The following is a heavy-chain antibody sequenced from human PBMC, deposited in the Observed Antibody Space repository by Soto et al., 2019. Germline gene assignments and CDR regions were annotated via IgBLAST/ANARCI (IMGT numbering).Heavy chain of an antibody. CDR3: ASRGGFQYNWFDP. J-gene: IGHJ5*02. CDR1: GGSFSGYY. D-gene: IGHD3-10*01. Sequence: SETLSLTCAVYGGSFSGYYWSWIRQPPGKGLEWIGEINHSGSTNYNPSLKSRVTISVDTSKNQFSLKLSSVTAADTAVYYCASRGGFQYNWFDPWGQGTLVTVSS. V-gene: IGHV4-34*01. CDR2: INHSGST.